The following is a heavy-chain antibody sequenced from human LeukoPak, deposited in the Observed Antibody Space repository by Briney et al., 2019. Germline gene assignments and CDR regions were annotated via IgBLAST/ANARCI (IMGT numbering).Heavy chain of an antibody. D-gene: IGHD2-2*01. CDR2: IYYSGST. CDR3: ARSKAHLSTSWYGTWFDP. CDR1: GGSISSYY. Sequence: PSETLSLTCTVSGGSISSYYRSWIRQPPGKGLEWIGYIYYSGSTNYNPSLKSRVTISVDTSKNQFSLKLSSVTAADTAVYYCARSKAHLSTSWYGTWFDPWGQGTLVTVSS. J-gene: IGHJ5*02. V-gene: IGHV4-59*08.